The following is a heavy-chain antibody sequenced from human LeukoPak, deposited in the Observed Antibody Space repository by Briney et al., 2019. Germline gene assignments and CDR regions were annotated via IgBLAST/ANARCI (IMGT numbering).Heavy chain of an antibody. J-gene: IGHJ4*02. Sequence: GSLRLSCAASGFTFSSYAMHWVRQAPGKGLEWVAVISYDGSNKYYADSVKGRFTISRDNSKNTLYLQMNSLRAEDTAVYYCARGKGSSAPDYWGQGTLVTVSS. CDR3: ARGKGSSAPDY. CDR1: GFTFSSYA. CDR2: ISYDGSNK. V-gene: IGHV3-30-3*01. D-gene: IGHD6-6*01.